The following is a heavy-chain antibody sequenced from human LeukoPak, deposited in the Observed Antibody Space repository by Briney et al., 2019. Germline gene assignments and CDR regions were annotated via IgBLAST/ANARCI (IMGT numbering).Heavy chain of an antibody. Sequence: ASVKVSRKASGYTFTNYYIHWVRQAPGQGLEWMGIINPAGGSTGYAQKFQGRVTMTRDTSTSTVYMELSSLRSEDTAVYYCARYNGDLTGGFDYWGQGTLVTVSS. CDR1: GYTFTNYY. J-gene: IGHJ4*02. D-gene: IGHD4-17*01. CDR2: INPAGGST. CDR3: ARYNGDLTGGFDY. V-gene: IGHV1-46*01.